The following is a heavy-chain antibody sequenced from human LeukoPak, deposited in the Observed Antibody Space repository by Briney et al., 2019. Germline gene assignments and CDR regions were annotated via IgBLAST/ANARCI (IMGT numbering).Heavy chain of an antibody. V-gene: IGHV1-8*01. CDR1: GYTFTSYD. J-gene: IGHJ6*03. CDR2: MNPNSGNT. Sequence: ASVKVSCKASGYTFTSYDINWVRQATGQGLEWMGWMNPNSGNTGYAQKFQGRVTMTRNTSISTAYMELSSLRSEDTAVYYCARVPLSGTKSRYYDFWSGYRRPYYYYYMDVWGKGTTVTVSS. D-gene: IGHD3-3*01. CDR3: ARVPLSGTKSRYYDFWSGYRRPYYYYYMDV.